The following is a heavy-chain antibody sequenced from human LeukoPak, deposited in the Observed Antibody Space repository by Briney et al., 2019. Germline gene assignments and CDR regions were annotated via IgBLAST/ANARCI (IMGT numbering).Heavy chain of an antibody. CDR2: VYSGGST. V-gene: IGHV3-66*01. J-gene: IGHJ4*02. CDR3: ASLASSSWYRGLFY. D-gene: IGHD6-13*01. CDR1: GFTASSNY. Sequence: GGSLRLSCAASGFTASSNYMSWVRQAPGKGLEWVSVVYSGGSTYYADSVKGRFTISRDNSKNTLYLQMNSLRAEDTAVYYCASLASSSWYRGLFYWGQGTLVTVSS.